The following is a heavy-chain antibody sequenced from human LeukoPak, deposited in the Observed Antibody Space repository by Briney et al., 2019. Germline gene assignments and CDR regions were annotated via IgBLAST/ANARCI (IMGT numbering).Heavy chain of an antibody. V-gene: IGHV4-34*01. CDR3: ARAHSSGWYGF. D-gene: IGHD6-19*01. CDR1: GGSFSGYY. J-gene: IGHJ4*02. CDR2: INHSGST. Sequence: PSETLSLTCAVYGGSFSGYYWSWIRQPPGKGLEWIGEINHSGSTNYNPSLKSRVTISVDTSKNQFSLKLSSVTAADTAVYYCARAHSSGWYGFWGQGTLVTVSS.